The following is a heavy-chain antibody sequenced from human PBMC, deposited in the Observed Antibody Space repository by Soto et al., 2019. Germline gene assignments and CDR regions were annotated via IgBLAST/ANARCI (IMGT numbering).Heavy chain of an antibody. Sequence: GGSLKLSCPTPGFTFSSYGMQWVPQAPGKGPEWVAIISYDGSNKYYVDSVKGRFTISRDITNISLYLQMNSLRAEDTAVYYCARHVYNYGGGYFDYWGQGSLVTVSS. J-gene: IGHJ4*02. CDR3: ARHVYNYGGGYFDY. D-gene: IGHD5-18*01. CDR2: ISYDGSNK. CDR1: GFTFSSYG. V-gene: IGHV3-30*03.